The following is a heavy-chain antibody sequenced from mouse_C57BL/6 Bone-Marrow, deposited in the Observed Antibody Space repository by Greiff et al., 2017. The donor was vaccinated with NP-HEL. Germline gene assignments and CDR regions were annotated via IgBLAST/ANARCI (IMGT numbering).Heavy chain of an antibody. D-gene: IGHD2-3*01. V-gene: IGHV1-19*01. Sequence: EVQLHQSGPVLVKPGASVKMSCKASGYTFTDYYMNWVKQSHGKSLEWIGVINPYNGGTSYNQKFKGKATLTVDKSSSTAYMELNSLTSEDSAVYYCARFDGYYVRFAYWGQGTLVTVSA. CDR1: GYTFTDYY. CDR3: ARFDGYYVRFAY. J-gene: IGHJ3*01. CDR2: INPYNGGT.